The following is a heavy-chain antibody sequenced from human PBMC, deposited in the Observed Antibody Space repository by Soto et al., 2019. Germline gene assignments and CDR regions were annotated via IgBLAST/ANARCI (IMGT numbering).Heavy chain of an antibody. CDR3: ARETGSYSGGPYYFDY. D-gene: IGHD1-26*01. V-gene: IGHV1-69*13. Sequence: ASVKVSCKASGGTFSSYAISWVRQAPGQGLEWMGGIIPIFGTANYAQKFQGRVTITADESTSTAYMELSSLRSEDTAVYYCARETGSYSGGPYYFDYWGQGTLVTVSS. CDR2: IIPIFGTA. CDR1: GGTFSSYA. J-gene: IGHJ4*02.